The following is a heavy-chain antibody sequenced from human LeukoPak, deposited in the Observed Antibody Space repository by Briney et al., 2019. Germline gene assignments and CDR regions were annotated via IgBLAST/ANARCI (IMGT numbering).Heavy chain of an antibody. J-gene: IGHJ6*04. Sequence: GGSLRLSCAATGLTFSDYWMYWVRQAPGKGLEWVANIKYDGSEKYYVDSVKGRFTISRDNAKNSLYLQMNSLRVEDTAMYYCATDRGLRWGKGTTVTVSS. CDR3: ATDRGLR. CDR1: GLTFSDYW. CDR2: IKYDGSEK. V-gene: IGHV3-7*03.